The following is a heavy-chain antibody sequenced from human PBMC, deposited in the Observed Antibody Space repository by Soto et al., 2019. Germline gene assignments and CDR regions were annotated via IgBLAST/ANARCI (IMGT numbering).Heavy chain of an antibody. V-gene: IGHV2-5*02. Sequence: QITLRESGPSLVKPTETLTLTCTFSGFSLTTTGVGVGWIRQPPGKALEWLAVVFWDGGERYSPSLKSRVTITKDTFKDQVVFTMTNMDPADTATYYCTQVYGSGSWGWYFHSWGQGTLVTVSS. CDR2: VFWDGGE. CDR3: TQVYGSGSWGWYFHS. D-gene: IGHD1-26*01. J-gene: IGHJ4*02. CDR1: GFSLTTTGVG.